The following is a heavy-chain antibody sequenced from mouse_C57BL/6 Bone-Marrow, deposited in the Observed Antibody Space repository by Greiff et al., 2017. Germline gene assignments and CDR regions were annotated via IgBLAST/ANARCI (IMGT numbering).Heavy chain of an antibody. D-gene: IGHD2-2*01. CDR2: INPNNGGT. V-gene: IGHV1-22*01. CDR3: ANDLLLLRRYYYAMDY. CDR1: GYTFTDYN. J-gene: IGHJ4*01. Sequence: EVQLQQSGPELVKPGASVKMSCKASGYTFTDYNMHWVKQSHGKSLEWIGYINPNNGGTSYNQKFKGKATLTVNKSSSTAYMELRSLTSEASAVYYCANDLLLLRRYYYAMDYWGQGTSVTVSS.